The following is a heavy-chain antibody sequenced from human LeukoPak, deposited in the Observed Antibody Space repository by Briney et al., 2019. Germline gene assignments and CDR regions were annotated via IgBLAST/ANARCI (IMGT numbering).Heavy chain of an antibody. D-gene: IGHD3-10*01. CDR3: ARQRYGSGSYSFDY. CDR2: IFPGDSDT. Sequence: GESLKISCEASGYSFTSYWIGWVRQMPGKGLECMVIIFPGDSDTRYSPSFQGQVTISADKSISTAYLQWSSLKASDTAMYYCARQRYGSGSYSFDYWGQGALVTVSS. V-gene: IGHV5-51*01. CDR1: GYSFTSYW. J-gene: IGHJ4*02.